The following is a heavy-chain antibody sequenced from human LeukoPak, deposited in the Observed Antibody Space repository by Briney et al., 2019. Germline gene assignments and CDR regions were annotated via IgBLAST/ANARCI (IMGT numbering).Heavy chain of an antibody. V-gene: IGHV4-30-2*01. J-gene: IGHJ4*02. CDR3: ASTQYYYDSSGYYTGVFDY. Sequence: PSQTLSLTCAVSGGSISSGGYSWSWIRQPPGKGLEWLGYIYHSGSTYYNPSLKSRVTISVDRSKNQFSLKLSSVTAADTAVYYCASTQYYYDSSGYYTGVFDYWGQGTLVTVSS. CDR1: GGSISSGGYS. CDR2: IYHSGST. D-gene: IGHD3-22*01.